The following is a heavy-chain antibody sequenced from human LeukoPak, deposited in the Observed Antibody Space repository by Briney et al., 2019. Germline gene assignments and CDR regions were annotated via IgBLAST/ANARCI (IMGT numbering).Heavy chain of an antibody. Sequence: GGSLRLSCAASGFTFSSYGMHWVRQAPGKGLEWVSYISGGSSTIYYADSVKGRFTISRDNAKNSLYLQMNSLRDEDTAMYYCARYSDFWGQGTLVTVSS. D-gene: IGHD2-21*01. CDR2: ISGGSSTI. CDR3: ARYSDF. V-gene: IGHV3-48*02. J-gene: IGHJ4*02. CDR1: GFTFSSYG.